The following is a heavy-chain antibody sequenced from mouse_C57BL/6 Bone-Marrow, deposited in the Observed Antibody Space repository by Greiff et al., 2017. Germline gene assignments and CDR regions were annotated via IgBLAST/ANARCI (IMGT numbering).Heavy chain of an antibody. D-gene: IGHD2-13*01. CDR3: ARGTRDY. CDR2: IRSGSSTI. Sequence: EVKLMESGGGLVKPGGSLKLSCAASGFTFSDYGMHWVRQAPEKGLEWVAYIRSGSSTIYYADTVKGRFTISSDNAKNTLFLQMTSLSSEDTAMYYCARGTRDYWGQGTTLTVSS. J-gene: IGHJ2*01. V-gene: IGHV5-17*01. CDR1: GFTFSDYG.